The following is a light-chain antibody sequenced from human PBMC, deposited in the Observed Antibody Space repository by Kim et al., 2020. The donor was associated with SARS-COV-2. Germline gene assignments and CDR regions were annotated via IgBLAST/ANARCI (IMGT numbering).Light chain of an antibody. Sequence: LSPGERAPLSCGASQSVSKYLAWYQQKPGLAPRLLIYDASNRAAGIPDRFSGSGSGTDFTLTISSLEPEDFAVYYCQQYGSSPETFGQGTKVDIK. CDR3: QQYGSSPET. CDR1: QSVSKY. V-gene: IGKV3D-20*01. CDR2: DAS. J-gene: IGKJ1*01.